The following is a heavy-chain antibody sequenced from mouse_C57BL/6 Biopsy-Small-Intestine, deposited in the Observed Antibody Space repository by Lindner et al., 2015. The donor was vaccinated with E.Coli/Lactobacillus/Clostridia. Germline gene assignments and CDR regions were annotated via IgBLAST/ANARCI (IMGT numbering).Heavy chain of an antibody. CDR1: GFTFSSYG. Sequence: VQLQESGGGLVKPGGSLKLSCAASGFTFSSYGMSWVRQTPDKRLEWVATISSGGSYTYYPDSVKGRFTISRDNAKNTLYLQMSSPKSEDTAMYYCARTVVSWYFDVWGTGTTVTVSS. V-gene: IGHV5-6*01. CDR3: ARTVVSWYFDV. CDR2: ISSGGSYT. D-gene: IGHD1-1*01. J-gene: IGHJ1*03.